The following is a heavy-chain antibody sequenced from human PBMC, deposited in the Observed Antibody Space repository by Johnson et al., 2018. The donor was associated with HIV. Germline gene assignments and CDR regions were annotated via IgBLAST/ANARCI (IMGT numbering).Heavy chain of an antibody. D-gene: IGHD2-8*01. Sequence: QVQLVESGGGLVKPGGSLRLSCAASGFTFSDYYMSWIRQAPGKGLEWVSYISSTGSTIYYAASVKGRFTLSRHNAKRSLYLQMSSLRAEDTAVYYCARDGGYCTNGVCYYDAFDIWGQGTMVTVSA. CDR1: GFTFSDYY. V-gene: IGHV3-11*04. CDR2: ISSTGSTI. J-gene: IGHJ3*02. CDR3: ARDGGYCTNGVCYYDAFDI.